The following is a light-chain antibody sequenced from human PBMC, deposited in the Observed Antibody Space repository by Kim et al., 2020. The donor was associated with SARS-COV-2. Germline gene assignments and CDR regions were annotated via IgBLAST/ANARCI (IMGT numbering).Light chain of an antibody. J-gene: IGLJ3*02. CDR2: KNN. CDR3: AGWDDSLNAEV. CDR1: SSNLGTNS. V-gene: IGLV1-44*01. Sequence: GQRVTISCSGSSSNLGTNSVHWYQQFPGTAPEVLIYKNNQRPSGVPDRFSGSKSGTSASLAISGLQSEDEGDYYCAGWDDSLNAEVFGGGTKATVL.